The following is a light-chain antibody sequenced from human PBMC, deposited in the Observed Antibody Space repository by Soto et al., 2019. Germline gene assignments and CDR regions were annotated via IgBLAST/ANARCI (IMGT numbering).Light chain of an antibody. Sequence: EIVMTQSPATLSVSPGESATLSCRASHSVSSNLAWYQQKPGQAPRLLIYAASTRATGIPARFSGSGSGTQFTLTISSLQSEDFAIYYCQQYDNWPPWTFGQGTKVEIK. V-gene: IGKV3-15*01. CDR2: AAS. CDR3: QQYDNWPPWT. J-gene: IGKJ1*01. CDR1: HSVSSN.